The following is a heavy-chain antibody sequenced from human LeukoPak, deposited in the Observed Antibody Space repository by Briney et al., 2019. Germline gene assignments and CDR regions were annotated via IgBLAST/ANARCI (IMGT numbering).Heavy chain of an antibody. CDR1: GGTFSSYA. CDR3: ARVHSSGYYHFDY. V-gene: IGHV1-69*05. Sequence: GASVKVSCKASGGTFSSYAISWVRQAPGQGLEWMGGIIPIFGTANYAQKFQGRVTITTDESTSTAYMELSSLRSEDTAVYYCARVHSSGYYHFDYWGQGTLVTVSS. D-gene: IGHD3-22*01. CDR2: IIPIFGTA. J-gene: IGHJ4*02.